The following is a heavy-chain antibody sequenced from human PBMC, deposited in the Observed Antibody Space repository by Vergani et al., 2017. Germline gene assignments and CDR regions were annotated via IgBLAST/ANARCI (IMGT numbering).Heavy chain of an antibody. CDR2: INHSGST. Sequence: VQLQQWGAGLLKPSETLSLTCAVYGGSFSGYYWSWIRQPPGKGLEWIGEINHSGSTNYNPSLKSRVTISVDKSKNQFSLKLSSVTAADTAVYYCARAVMVRGVIPDAFDIWGQGTMVTVSS. D-gene: IGHD3-10*01. J-gene: IGHJ3*02. CDR3: ARAVMVRGVIPDAFDI. CDR1: GGSFSGYY. V-gene: IGHV4-34*01.